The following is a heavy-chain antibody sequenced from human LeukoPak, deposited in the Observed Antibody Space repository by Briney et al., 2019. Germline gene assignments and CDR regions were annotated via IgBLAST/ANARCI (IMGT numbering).Heavy chain of an antibody. J-gene: IGHJ4*02. D-gene: IGHD5-24*01. CDR1: GFIFDDYA. Sequence: GGSLRLSCAASGFIFDDYAMHWVRQAPGKGLEWVSAISGSGGSTYYADSVKGRFTISRDNSKNTLYLQMNSLRAEDTAVYYCAKDGWLQSFDYWGQGTLVTVSS. V-gene: IGHV3-23*01. CDR3: AKDGWLQSFDY. CDR2: ISGSGGST.